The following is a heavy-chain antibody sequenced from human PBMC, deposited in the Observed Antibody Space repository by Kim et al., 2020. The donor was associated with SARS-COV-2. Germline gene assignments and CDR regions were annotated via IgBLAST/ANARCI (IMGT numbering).Heavy chain of an antibody. J-gene: IGHJ6*02. CDR3: ARSLSVKMATIVEKGYYYYGMYV. CDR1: GFTFSSYS. D-gene: IGHD5-12*01. Sequence: GGSLRLSCAASGFTFSSYSMNWVRQAPGKGLEWVSSISSSSSYIYYADSVKGRFTISRDNAKNSLYLQMNSLRAEDTAVYYCARSLSVKMATIVEKGYYYYGMYVWGQGTTVTVSS. V-gene: IGHV3-21*01. CDR2: ISSSSSYI.